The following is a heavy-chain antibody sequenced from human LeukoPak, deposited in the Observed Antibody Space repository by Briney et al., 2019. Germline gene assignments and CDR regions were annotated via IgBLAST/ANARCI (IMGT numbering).Heavy chain of an antibody. Sequence: ASVKVSCKASGGTFSSYAISWVRQAPGQGLEWMGGSIPMFGRANYAQKFQGRVTITADESTSTAYMELSSLRSEDTAVYYCARDKNTVTESPHYYYYGMDVWGQGTTVTVSS. V-gene: IGHV1-69*01. CDR2: SIPMFGRA. CDR3: ARDKNTVTESPHYYYYGMDV. J-gene: IGHJ6*02. D-gene: IGHD4-17*01. CDR1: GGTFSSYA.